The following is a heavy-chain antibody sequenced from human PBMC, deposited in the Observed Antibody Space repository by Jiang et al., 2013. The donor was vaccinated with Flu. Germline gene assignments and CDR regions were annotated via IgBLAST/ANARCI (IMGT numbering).Heavy chain of an antibody. CDR3: ARGRDEYSSPNDAFDI. CDR2: IYYSGST. J-gene: IGHJ3*02. Sequence: GPGLVKPSETLSLTCTVSGGSISSSSYYWGWIRQPPGKGLEWIGSIYYSGSTYYNPSLKSRVTMSVDTSKNQFSLKLSSVTAADTAVYYCARGRDEYSSPNDAFDIWGQGTMVTVSS. V-gene: IGHV4-39*07. CDR1: GGSISSSSYY. D-gene: IGHD6-6*01.